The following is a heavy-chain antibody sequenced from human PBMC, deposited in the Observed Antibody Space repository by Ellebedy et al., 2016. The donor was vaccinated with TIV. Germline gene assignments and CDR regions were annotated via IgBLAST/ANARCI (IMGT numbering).Heavy chain of an antibody. J-gene: IGHJ5*02. CDR2: ISAGNGNT. Sequence: ASVKVSCKASGYTFANYAIHWVRQAPGQGLEWMGWISAGNGNTKYSQRFQGRVTITTDTSATTAYMELKSLRLEDTAVYYCTRVEASSSWYRWFDPWGQGTLVTVSS. D-gene: IGHD6-13*01. CDR3: TRVEASSSWYRWFDP. V-gene: IGHV1-3*01. CDR1: GYTFANYA.